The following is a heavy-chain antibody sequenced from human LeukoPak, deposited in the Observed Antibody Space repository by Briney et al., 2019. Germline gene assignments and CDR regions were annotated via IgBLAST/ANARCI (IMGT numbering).Heavy chain of an antibody. V-gene: IGHV3-7*01. CDR3: ARLVEVGSWYFDY. CDR2: IKQDGSEK. J-gene: IGHJ4*02. Sequence: PGGSLRLSCAASGFTFSSYWMSWVRQAPGKGLEWVASIKQDGSEKHYVDSVKGRFTISRDNAKNSLYLQMNSLRAEDTAVYYCARLVEVGSWYFDYWGQGTLVTVSS. D-gene: IGHD2-15*01. CDR1: GFTFSSYW.